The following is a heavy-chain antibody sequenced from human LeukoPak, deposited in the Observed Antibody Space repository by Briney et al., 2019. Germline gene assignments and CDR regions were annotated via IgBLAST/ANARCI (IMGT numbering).Heavy chain of an antibody. CDR3: ARYHCSTTTCYNFDY. Sequence: SATLSLTCTVSGGSISGYYWSWIRQPPGKGLEWIGYILYTGSTNHNPSLKSRVTISVDTSKNQFSLNLSSVTAADTAVYYCARYHCSTTTCYNFDYWGQGILVTVSS. CDR2: ILYTGST. D-gene: IGHD2-2*02. J-gene: IGHJ4*02. CDR1: GGSISGYY. V-gene: IGHV4-59*03.